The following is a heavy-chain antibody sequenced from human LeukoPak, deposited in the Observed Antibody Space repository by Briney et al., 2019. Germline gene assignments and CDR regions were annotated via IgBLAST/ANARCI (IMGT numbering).Heavy chain of an antibody. D-gene: IGHD3-22*01. Sequence: GGSLRLSCAASGFAFSAYVMSWVRQAPGKGLEWVSYISSSGSTIYYADSVKGRFTISRDNAKNSLYLQMNSLRAEDTAVYYCARDATYYYDSSGYSPYRPDYWGQGTLVTVSS. V-gene: IGHV3-48*04. CDR2: ISSSGSTI. J-gene: IGHJ4*02. CDR1: GFAFSAYV. CDR3: ARDATYYYDSSGYSPYRPDY.